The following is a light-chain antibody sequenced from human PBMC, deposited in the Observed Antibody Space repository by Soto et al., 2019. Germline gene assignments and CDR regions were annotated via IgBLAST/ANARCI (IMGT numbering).Light chain of an antibody. CDR3: QSYDSDLSGSV. Sequence: QSVLTQPPSVSGAPGQRVTISCTGSNSNIGSGYGLHWYRQFPGMAPQLLIYDDTYRPSGVPDRFSGSKSGTSASLAITGLQAEDEADDFCQSYDSDLSGSVFGGGTKVTVL. V-gene: IGLV1-40*01. CDR2: DDT. J-gene: IGLJ3*02. CDR1: NSNIGSGYG.